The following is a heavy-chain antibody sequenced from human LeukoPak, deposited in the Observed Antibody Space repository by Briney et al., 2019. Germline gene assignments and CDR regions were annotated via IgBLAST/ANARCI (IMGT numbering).Heavy chain of an antibody. J-gene: IGHJ6*02. CDR3: ARDGDYGGNSGAEYGMDV. D-gene: IGHD4-23*01. CDR2: IWYDGSNK. Sequence: GGSLRLSCAASGFTFSSYGMHWVRQAPGKGLEWVAVIWYDGSNKYYADSVKGRFTISRDNSKNTLYLQMNSLRAEDTAVYYCARDGDYGGNSGAEYGMDVWGQGTTVTVSS. V-gene: IGHV3-33*01. CDR1: GFTFSSYG.